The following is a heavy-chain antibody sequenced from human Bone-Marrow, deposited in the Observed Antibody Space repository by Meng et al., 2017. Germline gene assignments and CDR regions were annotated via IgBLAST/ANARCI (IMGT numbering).Heavy chain of an antibody. J-gene: IGHJ3*02. CDR1: GGSISSSSYY. Sequence: SETLSLTCTVSGGSISSSSYYWGWIRQPPGKGLEWIGYIYYSGSTNYNPSLKSRVTISVDTSKNQFSLKLSSVTAADTAVYYCARDARRAAAPFDIWGQGTMVTVSS. D-gene: IGHD2-2*01. CDR3: ARDARRAAAPFDI. CDR2: IYYSGST. V-gene: IGHV4-61*01.